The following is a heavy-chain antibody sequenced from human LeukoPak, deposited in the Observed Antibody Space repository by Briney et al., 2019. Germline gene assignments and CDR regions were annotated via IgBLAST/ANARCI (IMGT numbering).Heavy chain of an antibody. V-gene: IGHV4-39*01. CDR1: GGSISSSSYY. J-gene: IGHJ5*02. CDR2: IYYSGST. D-gene: IGHD3-22*01. CDR3: ARPVDYDSSGYSWFDP. Sequence: SETLSLTCTVSGGSISSSSYYWGWIRQPPGKGLEWIGSIYYSGSTYYNPSLKSRVTISVDTSKNQFSLKLSSVTAADTAVYYCARPVDYDSSGYSWFDPWGQGTLVTVSS.